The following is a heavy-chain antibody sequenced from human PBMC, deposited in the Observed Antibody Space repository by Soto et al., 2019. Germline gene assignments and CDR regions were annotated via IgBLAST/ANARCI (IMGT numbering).Heavy chain of an antibody. V-gene: IGHV4-31*03. D-gene: IGHD3-3*01. CDR2: IYYSGST. CDR3: ARDAVLEWLRVSTRPPIHYFDY. CDR1: GGSISSGGYY. Sequence: SSETLSLTCTVSGGSISSGGYYCSWIRQHPGKGLEWIGYIYYSGSTYYNPSLKSRVTISVDTSKNQFSLKLRSVTAADTAVYYCARDAVLEWLRVSTRPPIHYFDYRGQGTLVTVSS. J-gene: IGHJ4*02.